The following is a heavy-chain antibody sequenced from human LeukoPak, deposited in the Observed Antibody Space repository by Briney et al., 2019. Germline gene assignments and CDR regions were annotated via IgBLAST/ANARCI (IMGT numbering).Heavy chain of an antibody. J-gene: IGHJ4*02. CDR1: GFTFDDYA. V-gene: IGHV3-9*01. CDR3: AKGPAGDYGSGSYPDY. CDR2: ISWTT. D-gene: IGHD3-10*01. Sequence: GGSLRLSCAASGFTFDDYAMHWVRQAPGKGLEWVSGISWTTGYADSVKGRFTISRDNAKNSLYLQMNSLRAEDTALYYCAKGPAGDYGSGSYPDYWGQGTLVTVSS.